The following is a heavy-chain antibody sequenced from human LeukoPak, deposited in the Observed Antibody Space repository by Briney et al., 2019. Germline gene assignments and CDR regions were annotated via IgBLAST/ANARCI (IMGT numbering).Heavy chain of an antibody. CDR3: ARDIDYGDYVGGGTFDY. D-gene: IGHD4-17*01. J-gene: IGHJ4*02. V-gene: IGHV3-15*01. CDR2: IKSKTDGGTT. Sequence: TGGSLRLSCAASGFTFSNAWMSWVRQAPGKGLEWVGRIKSKTDGGTTDYAAPVKGRFTISRDDSKNTLYLQMNSLKTEDTAVYYCARDIDYGDYVGGGTFDYWGQGTLVTVSS. CDR1: GFTFSNAW.